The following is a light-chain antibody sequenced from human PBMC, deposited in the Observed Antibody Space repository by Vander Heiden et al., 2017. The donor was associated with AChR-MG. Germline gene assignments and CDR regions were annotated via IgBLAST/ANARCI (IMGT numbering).Light chain of an antibody. J-gene: IGKJ4*01. CDR1: QSLLHSNGYNY. CDR2: WGS. Sequence: IVMTQSPLSLPVTPGEPASISCRSSQSLLHSNGYNYLDWYLQKPGQSPQLLIYWGSNRASGVPDRFSGSGSGTDFTLKISRVEAEDVGVYYGMQALQTPLNVGRGTKVEIK. V-gene: IGKV2-28*01. CDR3: MQALQTPLN.